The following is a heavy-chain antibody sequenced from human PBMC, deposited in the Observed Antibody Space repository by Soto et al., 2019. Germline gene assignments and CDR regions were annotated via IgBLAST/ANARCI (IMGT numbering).Heavy chain of an antibody. CDR3: ASGMDFDWLLGSAFDI. CDR2: IKQDGSEK. V-gene: IGHV3-7*05. J-gene: IGHJ3*02. D-gene: IGHD3-9*01. CDR1: GFTFSSYW. Sequence: GGSLRLSCAASGFTFSSYWMSWVRQAPGKGLEWVANIKQDGSEKYYVDSVKGRFTISRDNAKNSLYLQMNSLRAEDTAVYYCASGMDFDWLLGSAFDIWGQGTMVTVSS.